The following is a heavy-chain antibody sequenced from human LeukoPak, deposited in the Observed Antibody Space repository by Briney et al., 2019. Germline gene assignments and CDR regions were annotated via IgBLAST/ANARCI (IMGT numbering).Heavy chain of an antibody. D-gene: IGHD6-19*01. J-gene: IGHJ4*02. CDR2: ISSSSSYI. Sequence: GGSLRLSCAASGFTFSSYSMNWVRQAPGKGLEWVSPISSSSSYIYYADSVKGRFTISRDNAKNTLFLQMNSLRAEDTAVYYCARKLSSGWVYYFDYWGQGTLVTVSS. CDR1: GFTFSSYS. CDR3: ARKLSSGWVYYFDY. V-gene: IGHV3-21*01.